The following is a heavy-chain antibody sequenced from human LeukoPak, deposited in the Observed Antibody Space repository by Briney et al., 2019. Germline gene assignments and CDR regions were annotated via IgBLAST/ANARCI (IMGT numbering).Heavy chain of an antibody. D-gene: IGHD4-17*01. CDR2: IRYVGSNK. J-gene: IGHJ4*02. Sequence: PGGSLRLSCAASGFSFSSYGMHWVRQAPGKGLEWVAFIRYVGSNKYYADSVKGRFTISRDNSKNTLYLQMNSLRAEDTAVYYCAKEGVAGTTAYYYFDYWGQGTLVTVSS. CDR3: AKEGVAGTTAYYYFDY. CDR1: GFSFSSYG. V-gene: IGHV3-30*02.